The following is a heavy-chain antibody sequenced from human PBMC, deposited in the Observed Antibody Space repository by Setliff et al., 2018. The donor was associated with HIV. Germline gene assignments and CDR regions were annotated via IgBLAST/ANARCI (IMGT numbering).Heavy chain of an antibody. V-gene: IGHV1-18*01. CDR2: ISAYNGNT. CDR3: ARVGILLWFGELTEAPLDY. J-gene: IGHJ4*02. CDR1: GYTFTSYG. Sequence: GASVKVSCKASGYTFTSYGISWVRQAPGQGLEWMGWISAYNGNTNYAQKLQGRVTMTTDTSTSTAYMELRSLRSDDTAVYYCARVGILLWFGELTEAPLDYWGKGTLVTVS. D-gene: IGHD3-10*01.